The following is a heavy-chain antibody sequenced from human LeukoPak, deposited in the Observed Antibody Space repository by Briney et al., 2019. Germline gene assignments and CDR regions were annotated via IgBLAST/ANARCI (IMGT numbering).Heavy chain of an antibody. CDR2: INPSGGST. CDR1: GYTFTSYY. V-gene: IGHV1-46*01. Sequence: ASVKVSCKASGYTFTSYYMHWVRQAPGQGLEWMGIINPSGGSTSYAQKSQGRVTMTRDTSTSTVYMELSSLRSEDTAVYYCARDGSGSYNAEYFQHWGQGTLVTVSS. J-gene: IGHJ1*01. D-gene: IGHD1-26*01. CDR3: ARDGSGSYNAEYFQH.